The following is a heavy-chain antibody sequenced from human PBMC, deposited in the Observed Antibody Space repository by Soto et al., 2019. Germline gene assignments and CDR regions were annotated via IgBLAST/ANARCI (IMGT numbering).Heavy chain of an antibody. Sequence: ASETLSLTCTVSGGSISSSSYYWGWIRQPPGKGLEWIGSIYYSGGTYYNPSLKSRVTISVDTSKNQFSLKLSSVTAADTAVYYCARLDGYSYGYGLMGAFDIWGQGTMVTGSS. CDR2: IYYSGGT. V-gene: IGHV4-39*01. J-gene: IGHJ3*02. CDR3: ARLDGYSYGYGLMGAFDI. D-gene: IGHD5-18*01. CDR1: GGSISSSSYY.